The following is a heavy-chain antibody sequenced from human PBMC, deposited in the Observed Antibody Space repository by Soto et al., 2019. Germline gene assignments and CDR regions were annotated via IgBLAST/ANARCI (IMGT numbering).Heavy chain of an antibody. J-gene: IGHJ6*02. V-gene: IGHV4-59*01. CDR1: GGSISSDY. Sequence: PSETLSLTCTVSGGSISSDYWSWIRQTPGKGLEWIGNIYNSGRTNYNSSLKSRVTISVDTSKNQFSLKLSSVTAADTAVYYCARDLLRTRTSYYYYGMDVWGQGTTGTVSS. CDR2: IYNSGRT. CDR3: ARDLLRTRTSYYYYGMDV. D-gene: IGHD3-22*01.